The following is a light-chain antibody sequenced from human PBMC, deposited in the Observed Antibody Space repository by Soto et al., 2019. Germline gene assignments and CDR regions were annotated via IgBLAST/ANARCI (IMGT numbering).Light chain of an antibody. CDR3: AAWDDSLNGRV. CDR1: SSNIGSNT. J-gene: IGLJ3*02. V-gene: IGLV1-44*01. Sequence: QSVPTQPPSAYGTPGQRVTISCSGSSSNIGSNTVNWYQQLPGTAPKLLIYSNNQRPSGVPDRFSGSKSGTSASLAISGLQSEDEADYYCAAWDDSLNGRVFGGGTKLTVL. CDR2: SNN.